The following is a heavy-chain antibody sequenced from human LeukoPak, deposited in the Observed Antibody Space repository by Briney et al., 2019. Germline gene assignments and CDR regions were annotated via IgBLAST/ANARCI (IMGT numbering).Heavy chain of an antibody. CDR3: AREGSSSWYFPRYYYYYYMDV. D-gene: IGHD6-13*01. V-gene: IGHV3-7*01. Sequence: PGGSLRLSCAASGFTFSSYWMSWVRQAPGKGLEWVANIKQDGSEKYYVDSVKGRFTISRDNAKNSLYLQMNSLRAEDTAVYYCAREGSSSWYFPRYYYYYYMDVWGKGTTVTVSS. CDR2: IKQDGSEK. CDR1: GFTFSSYW. J-gene: IGHJ6*03.